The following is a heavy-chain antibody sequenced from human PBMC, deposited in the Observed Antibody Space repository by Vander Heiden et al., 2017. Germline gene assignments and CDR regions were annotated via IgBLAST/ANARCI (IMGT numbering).Heavy chain of an antibody. CDR3: ARHQGDGYNFEYYFDY. D-gene: IGHD5-12*01. Sequence: QLQLQESGPGLVKPSATLSLTCTVSGGSISSSSYYWGWIRQPPGKGLEWIGSIYYSGSTYYNPSLKSRVTISVDTSKNQFSLKLSSVTAADTAEYYCARHQGDGYNFEYYFDYWGQGTLVTVSS. J-gene: IGHJ4*02. V-gene: IGHV4-39*01. CDR2: IYYSGST. CDR1: GGSISSSSYY.